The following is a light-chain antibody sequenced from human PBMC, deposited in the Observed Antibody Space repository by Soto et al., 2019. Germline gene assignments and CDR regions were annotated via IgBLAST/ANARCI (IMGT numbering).Light chain of an antibody. V-gene: IGLV2-8*01. CDR2: EVN. Sequence: QSALTQPPSASGSPGQSVAISCTGTSSDVGGYNYVSWYLQHPGKAPKLMIYEVNKRPSGVPDRFSGSKSGNTASLTVSGLQADDEADYYCSSYAGSNNYVFGTGTKLTVL. CDR1: SSDVGGYNY. J-gene: IGLJ1*01. CDR3: SSYAGSNNYV.